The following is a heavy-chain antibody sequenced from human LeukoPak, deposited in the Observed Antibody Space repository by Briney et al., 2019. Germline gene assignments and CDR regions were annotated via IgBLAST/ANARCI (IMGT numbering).Heavy chain of an antibody. V-gene: IGHV1-18*01. CDR1: GYTFTSYG. CDR3: ARAIVYSEYDYLAD. D-gene: IGHD5-12*01. Sequence: ASVKVSCKASGYTFTSYGISWVRQAPGQGLEWMGWISAYNGNTNYAQKLQGRVTMTTDTSTSTAYMELRSLRSDDTAVYYCARAIVYSEYDYLADWGQGTLVTVSS. CDR2: ISAYNGNT. J-gene: IGHJ4*02.